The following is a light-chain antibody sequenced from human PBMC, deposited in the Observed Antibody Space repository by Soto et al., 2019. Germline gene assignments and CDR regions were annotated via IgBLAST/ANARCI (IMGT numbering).Light chain of an antibody. CDR3: QQSYSTPQ. V-gene: IGKV1-39*01. CDR2: AAS. CDR1: QSISSY. Sequence: DIPMTQSPSSLSASVGDRVTITCRASQSISSYLIWYQQKPGKAPKLLIYAASSLQSGVTSRFICSGSGTDFTLTISSLQPEDFATYYCQQSYSTPQFGGGTKVEIK. J-gene: IGKJ4*02.